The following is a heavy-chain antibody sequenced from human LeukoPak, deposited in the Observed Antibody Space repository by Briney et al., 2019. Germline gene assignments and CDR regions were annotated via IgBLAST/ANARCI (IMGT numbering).Heavy chain of an antibody. D-gene: IGHD3-10*01. CDR2: IYYSGST. J-gene: IGHJ3*02. Sequence: SETLSLTCTVSGGSISSGGYYWSWIRQPPGKGLEWIGYIYYSGSTNYNPSLKSRVTISVDTSKNQFSLKLSSVTAADTGVYYCARDEPRGAFDIWGQGTMVTVSS. V-gene: IGHV4-61*08. CDR1: GGSISSGGYY. CDR3: ARDEPRGAFDI.